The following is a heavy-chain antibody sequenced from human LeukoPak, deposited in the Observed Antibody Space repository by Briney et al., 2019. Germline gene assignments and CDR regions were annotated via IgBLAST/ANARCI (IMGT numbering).Heavy chain of an antibody. CDR1: GFTFSSYG. J-gene: IGHJ4*02. Sequence: PGGSLRLSFAASGFTFSSYGMHWVRQALGKGLEWVAVMWYDGSNKYYADSVKGRFTISRDNSKNTLYLQMNSLRAEDTAVYYCARGVYCSGGSCYSQYYFDYWGQGTLVTVSS. CDR3: ARGVYCSGGSCYSQYYFDY. CDR2: MWYDGSNK. V-gene: IGHV3-33*01. D-gene: IGHD2-15*01.